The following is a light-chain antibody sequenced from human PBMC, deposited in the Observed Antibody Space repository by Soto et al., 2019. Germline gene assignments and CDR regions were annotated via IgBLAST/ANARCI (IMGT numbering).Light chain of an antibody. Sequence: DIEMTQSPSSLFASVGDRVTITCRASHNVDNWVAWYQQKPEKAPKSLIYGASSLHSGVPLRFSGSGSGALFTFPISNLQPEDLATYYCQQYVSYPRTFGQGTKVDIK. CDR1: HNVDNW. CDR2: GAS. CDR3: QQYVSYPRT. J-gene: IGKJ1*01. V-gene: IGKV1D-16*01.